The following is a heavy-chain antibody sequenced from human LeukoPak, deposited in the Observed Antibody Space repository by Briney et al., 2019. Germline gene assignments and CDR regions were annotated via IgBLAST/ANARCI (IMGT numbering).Heavy chain of an antibody. J-gene: IGHJ4*02. V-gene: IGHV3-23*01. CDR1: GFTFSNYA. Sequence: PGGSLRLSCAASGFTFSNYAMSWVRQAPGKGLEWVSAISGSGGSTYYADSVKGRFTISRDNSKNTLYLQMNGLRTEDTAVYYCARDYYESSGYPPEPYDNWGQGTLVTVSS. CDR2: ISGSGGST. D-gene: IGHD3-22*01. CDR3: ARDYYESSGYPPEPYDN.